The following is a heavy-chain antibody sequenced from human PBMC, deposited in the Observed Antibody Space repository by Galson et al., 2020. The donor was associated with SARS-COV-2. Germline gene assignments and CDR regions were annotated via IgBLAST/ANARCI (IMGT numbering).Heavy chain of an antibody. J-gene: IGHJ2*01. V-gene: IGHV4-38-2*02. CDR3: ARQGVNMIVLVTVPGWYFDL. CDR2: VYPSGTA. D-gene: IGHD3-22*01. CDR1: GYSVSTTNY. Sequence: SQTLSLTCTVSGYSVSTTNYWGWVRQPPGRGLEWIGSVYPSGTAYYNPSLKSRVTLSVDTSTNQFSLRLDSVTAADTALYYCARQGVNMIVLVTVPGWYFDLWGRGTLVTVSS.